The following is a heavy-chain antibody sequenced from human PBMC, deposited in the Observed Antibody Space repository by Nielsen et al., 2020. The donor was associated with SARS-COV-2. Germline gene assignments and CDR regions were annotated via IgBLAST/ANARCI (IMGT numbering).Heavy chain of an antibody. CDR1: GGSVSSNDW. V-gene: IGHV4-4*02. CDR3: ARGDLVVVPSPILGLGPFFYYFYLDV. Sequence: SETLSLTCAVSGGSVSSNDWWTWVRQSPGKGLEWIGEVSHSGSINYNPSLKSRVTLSMDKSKRQFSLRLTSVSAADTAVYFCARGDLVVVPSPILGLGPFFYYFYLDVRGKGTTVTVSS. D-gene: IGHD2-2*01. CDR2: VSHSGSI. J-gene: IGHJ6*03.